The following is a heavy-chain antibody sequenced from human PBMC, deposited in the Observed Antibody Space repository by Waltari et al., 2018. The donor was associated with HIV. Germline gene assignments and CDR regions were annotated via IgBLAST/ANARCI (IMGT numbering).Heavy chain of an antibody. Sequence: QVPLVQSGAEVKKPGASVKVSCKVSGYTLSELSMHWVRKAPGKGLEWLGGFEPEQGKTIYAQNFQGRVTMTEDAAKDTAYMELSSLRSEDTAVYYCTTEGLYCSGGTCYSRFDPWGQGTLVTVSS. CDR3: TTEGLYCSGGTCYSRFDP. V-gene: IGHV1-24*01. D-gene: IGHD2-15*01. CDR2: FEPEQGKT. J-gene: IGHJ5*02. CDR1: GYTLSELS.